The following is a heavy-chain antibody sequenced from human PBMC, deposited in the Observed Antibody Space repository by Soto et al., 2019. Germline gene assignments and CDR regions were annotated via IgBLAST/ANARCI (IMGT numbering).Heavy chain of an antibody. D-gene: IGHD6-6*01. CDR3: VGRNRYRSSCGWGGGFDY. CDR2: IWSDGSDK. V-gene: IGHV3-33*01. CDR1: GFTFSDSG. Sequence: QVQLVESGGAVVQPGGSLRLYCATSGFTFSDSGMHWVRQAPGKGLEWVAVIWSDGSDKSYADSVEGRFTISRDNSKNRLYLQMNSLRAEDTAVFCCVGRNRYRSSCGWGGGFDYWGQGTLVTVSS. J-gene: IGHJ4*02.